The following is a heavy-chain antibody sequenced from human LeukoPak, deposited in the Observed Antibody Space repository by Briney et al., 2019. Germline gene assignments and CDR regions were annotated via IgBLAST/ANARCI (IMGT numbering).Heavy chain of an antibody. D-gene: IGHD4-11*01. CDR1: GGSISSYY. CDR3: ARGTTVTSLDY. Sequence: SETLSLTCTVSGGSISSYYWSWIRQPPGKGLEWIGYIYYSGSTNYNPSLKSRVTISVDTSKNQFSLKLSSVTAADTAVYYCARGTTVTSLDYWGQGALVTVSS. CDR2: IYYSGST. J-gene: IGHJ4*02. V-gene: IGHV4-59*01.